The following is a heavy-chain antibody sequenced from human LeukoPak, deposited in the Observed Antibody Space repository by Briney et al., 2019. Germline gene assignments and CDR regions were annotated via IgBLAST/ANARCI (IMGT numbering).Heavy chain of an antibody. Sequence: PGGSLRLSCAASGLTFSSYSMNWVRQAPGKGLEWVSSISSSSSYIYYADSVKGRFTISRDNAKNSLYLQMNSLRAEDTAVYYCARGGSSYWGQSKYYFDYWGQGTLVTVSS. CDR2: ISSSSSYI. CDR3: ARGGSSYWGQSKYYFDY. V-gene: IGHV3-21*01. D-gene: IGHD7-27*01. J-gene: IGHJ4*02. CDR1: GLTFSSYS.